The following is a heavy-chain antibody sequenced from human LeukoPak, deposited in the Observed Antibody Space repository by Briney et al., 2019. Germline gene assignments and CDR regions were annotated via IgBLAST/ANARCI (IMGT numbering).Heavy chain of an antibody. Sequence: GGSLRLSCAASGFTVSSNYMSWVRQAPGKGLEWVSVIYSGGSTYYADSVKGRFTISRDNSKNTVNLQMNSLRPEDTAVYYCARDTPSSGFDYWGQGTQVSVSS. CDR1: GFTVSSNY. CDR3: ARDTPSSGFDY. CDR2: IYSGGST. V-gene: IGHV3-53*01. J-gene: IGHJ4*02. D-gene: IGHD3-10*01.